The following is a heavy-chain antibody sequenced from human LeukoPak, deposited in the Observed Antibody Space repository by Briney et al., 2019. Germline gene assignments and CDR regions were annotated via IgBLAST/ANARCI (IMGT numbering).Heavy chain of an antibody. CDR2: IRNDRSEK. J-gene: IGHJ4*02. V-gene: IGHV3-7*01. Sequence: GGSLRLXCAASGFAFSNYWMSWVRQPPGKGLEWVANIRNDRSEKYYVDSVKGRFTISRDNAKNSLYLQMSSLRAEDTAVYYCARVGTAEGTLEDYWGQGTLVTVSS. CDR1: GFAFSNYW. CDR3: ARVGTAEGTLEDY. D-gene: IGHD6-13*01.